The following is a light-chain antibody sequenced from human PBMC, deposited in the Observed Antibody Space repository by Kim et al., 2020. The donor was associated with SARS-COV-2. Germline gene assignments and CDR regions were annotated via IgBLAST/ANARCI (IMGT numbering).Light chain of an antibody. J-gene: IGLJ1*01. CDR2: SNN. CDR3: AAWDDSLNGYV. Sequence: GQMVAIPGSGSSTNIGGNTVNWYQQLPGTAPKLLIYSNNQRPSGVPDRFSASKSGTSASLAISGLQSEDEADYYCAAWDDSLNGYVFGTGTKVTVL. V-gene: IGLV1-44*01. CDR1: STNIGGNT.